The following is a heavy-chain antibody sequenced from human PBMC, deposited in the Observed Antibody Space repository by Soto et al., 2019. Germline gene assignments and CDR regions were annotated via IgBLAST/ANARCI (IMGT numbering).Heavy chain of an antibody. Sequence: SETLSLTCTVSGGSLSNYNWNWVRQSAGKGLEWIGRIYSNGKAYYNPSLKSRVSMSLDTLNNQVSLRLSSVTAADTAVYYCARDFQILRFGEFSYYFDYWGQGTLVTVSS. D-gene: IGHD3-10*01. CDR2: IYSNGKA. V-gene: IGHV4-4*07. CDR1: GGSLSNYN. CDR3: ARDFQILRFGEFSYYFDY. J-gene: IGHJ4*02.